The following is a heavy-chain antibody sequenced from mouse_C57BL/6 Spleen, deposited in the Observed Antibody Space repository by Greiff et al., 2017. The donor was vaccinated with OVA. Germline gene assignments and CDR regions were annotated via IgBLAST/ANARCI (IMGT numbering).Heavy chain of an antibody. J-gene: IGHJ3*01. CDR1: GYTFTDYN. Sequence: EVQLQQSGPELVKPGASVKMSCKASGYTFTDYNMHWVKQSHGKSLEWIGYINPNNGGTSYNQKFKGKATLTVNKSSSTAYMELRSLTSEDSAVYYCAREGDGNYQAWFAYWGQGTLVTVSA. V-gene: IGHV1-22*01. CDR3: AREGDGNYQAWFAY. CDR2: INPNNGGT. D-gene: IGHD2-1*01.